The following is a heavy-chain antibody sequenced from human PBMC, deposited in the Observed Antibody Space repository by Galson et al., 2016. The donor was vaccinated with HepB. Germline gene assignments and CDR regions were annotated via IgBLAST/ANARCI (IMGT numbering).Heavy chain of an antibody. CDR2: IYWDDDK. CDR1: GFSLSTGGLG. Sequence: PALVKPTQTLTLTCTFSGFSLSTGGLGVGWIRQPPGKALEWLALIYWDDDKRYSPSLKNRITITKDTSRNQVVLTMTNMDPMDTATYYCARLTMIRGVMWDYWGQGTLVTVSS. J-gene: IGHJ4*02. D-gene: IGHD3-10*01. V-gene: IGHV2-5*02. CDR3: ARLTMIRGVMWDY.